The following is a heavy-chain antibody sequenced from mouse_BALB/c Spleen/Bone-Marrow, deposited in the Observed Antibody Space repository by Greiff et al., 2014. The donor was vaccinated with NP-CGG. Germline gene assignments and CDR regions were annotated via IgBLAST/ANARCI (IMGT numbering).Heavy chain of an antibody. CDR2: IDPANGNT. CDR3: APYYYGSSQFAY. CDR1: DFNIKDTY. Sequence: EVQLQESGAELVKPGASVKLSCTASDFNIKDTYMHWVKQRPEQGLEWIGRIDPANGNTKYDPKFQGKATITADTSSNTAYLQLSSLTSEDTAVYYCAPYYYGSSQFAYWGQGTLVTVSA. D-gene: IGHD1-1*01. V-gene: IGHV14-3*02. J-gene: IGHJ3*01.